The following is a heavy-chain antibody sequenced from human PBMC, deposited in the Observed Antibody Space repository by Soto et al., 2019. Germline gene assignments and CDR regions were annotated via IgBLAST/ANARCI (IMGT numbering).Heavy chain of an antibody. CDR3: ATATPTYSSSWRGDDY. CDR2: ISYDGSNK. D-gene: IGHD6-13*01. Sequence: GGSLRLSCAASGFTFSSYGMHWVRQAPGKGLEWVAVISYDGSNKYYADSVKGRFTISRDNSKNTLYLQMNSLRAEDTAVYYCATATPTYSSSWRGDDYWGQGTLVTVSS. J-gene: IGHJ4*02. V-gene: IGHV3-30*03. CDR1: GFTFSSYG.